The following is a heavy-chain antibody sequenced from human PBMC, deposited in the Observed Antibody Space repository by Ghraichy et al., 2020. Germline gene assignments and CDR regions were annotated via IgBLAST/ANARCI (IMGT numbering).Heavy chain of an antibody. V-gene: IGHV3-74*01. J-gene: IGHJ4*02. CDR2: INSDGSST. Sequence: GSLRLSCAASGFTFSSYWMHWVRQAPGKGLVWVSRINSDGSSTSYADSVKGRFTISRDNAKNTLYLQMNSLRAEDTAVYYCAREAAGVYYYDSSGLDYWGQGTLVTVSS. CDR3: AREAAGVYYYDSSGLDY. D-gene: IGHD3-22*01. CDR1: GFTFSSYW.